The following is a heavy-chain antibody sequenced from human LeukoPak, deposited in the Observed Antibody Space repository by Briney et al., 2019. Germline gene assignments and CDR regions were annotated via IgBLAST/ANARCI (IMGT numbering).Heavy chain of an antibody. Sequence: SGPTLVHSTETLTLTCTVAGFSLSTSGVGVGWIRESPGNALEWPALIYWDDDKRYRPSLKSRLPLNKDTSKNQVVLTMTNMDPVDTAAYYCAHSPSSCWSHNWFDPGGQGTLVSVSS. J-gene: IGHJ5*02. V-gene: IGHV2-5*02. CDR3: AHSPSSCWSHNWFDP. D-gene: IGHD6-13*01. CDR1: GFSLSTSGVG. CDR2: IYWDDDK.